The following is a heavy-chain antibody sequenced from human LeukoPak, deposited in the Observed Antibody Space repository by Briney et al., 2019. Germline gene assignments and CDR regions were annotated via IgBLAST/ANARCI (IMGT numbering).Heavy chain of an antibody. D-gene: IGHD3-10*01. CDR1: GYTFTSYG. J-gene: IGHJ3*02. CDR2: ISAYNGNT. V-gene: IGHV1-18*01. CDR3: ATVRGIWFGYFDI. Sequence: ASVKVSCKASGYTFTSYGISWVRQAPGQGLEWMGWISAYNGNTNYAQKLQGRVTMTEDTSTDTAYMELSSLRSEDTAVYYCATVRGIWFGYFDIWGQGTMVTVSS.